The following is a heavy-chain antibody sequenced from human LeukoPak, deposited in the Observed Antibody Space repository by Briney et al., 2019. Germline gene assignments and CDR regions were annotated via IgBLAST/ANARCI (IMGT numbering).Heavy chain of an antibody. Sequence: ASVKDSCRASGYTFTSYYMRWVRRAPGQGLERMGIINPSGGSKSYAQKFRGRVTMTRDTSTSTVYMELSSLRSEDTAVYDCARLGFVAATTNDDHWGQGTLVTVSS. CDR2: INPSGGSK. CDR3: ARLGFVAATTNDDH. J-gene: IGHJ5*02. CDR1: GYTFTSYY. D-gene: IGHD1-26*01. V-gene: IGHV1-46*01.